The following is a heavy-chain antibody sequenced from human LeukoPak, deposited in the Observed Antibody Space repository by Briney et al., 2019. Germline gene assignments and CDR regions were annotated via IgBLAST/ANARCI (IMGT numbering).Heavy chain of an antibody. D-gene: IGHD4/OR15-4a*01. CDR1: GYTFTSYY. J-gene: IGHJ3*02. CDR3: ARDRDYHDAFDI. Sequence: GASVKVSCKASGYTFTSYYMHWVRQAPGQGLEWMGWINPNSGSTNYAQKFQGRVTMTRDTSISTAYMELSRLRSDDTAVYYCARDRDYHDAFDIWGQGTMVTVSS. CDR2: INPNSGST. V-gene: IGHV1-2*02.